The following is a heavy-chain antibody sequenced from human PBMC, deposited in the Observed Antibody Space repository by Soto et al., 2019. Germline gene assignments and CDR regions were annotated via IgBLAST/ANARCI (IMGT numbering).Heavy chain of an antibody. CDR2: ISYDGSNK. D-gene: IGHD5-18*01. Sequence: GGSLRLSCAGSGFTFSSHGMHWVRQAPGKGLEWVAVISYDGSNKYYADSVKGRFTISRDNSKNTLYLQMNSLRAEDTAVYYCANEGGTRYTTSGPRDWGQGTLVTVSS. J-gene: IGHJ4*02. CDR3: ANEGGTRYTTSGPRD. CDR1: GFTFSSHG. V-gene: IGHV3-30*18.